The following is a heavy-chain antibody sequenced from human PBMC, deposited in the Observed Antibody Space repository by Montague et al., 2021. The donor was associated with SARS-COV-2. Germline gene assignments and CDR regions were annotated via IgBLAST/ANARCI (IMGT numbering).Heavy chain of an antibody. D-gene: IGHD3-9*01. CDR2: IYYSGST. J-gene: IGHJ6*02. CDR3: ARGLSLRYFELSYYYYGMDV. CDR1: GGSISSGVYY. Sequence: ILSLTCTVSGGSISSGVYYWSWIRQHPGKGLEWIGYIYYSGSTYYNPSLKSRVTISVDTSKNQFSLKLSSVTAADTAVYYCARGLSLRYFELSYYYYGMDVWGQGTTVTVPS. V-gene: IGHV4-31*03.